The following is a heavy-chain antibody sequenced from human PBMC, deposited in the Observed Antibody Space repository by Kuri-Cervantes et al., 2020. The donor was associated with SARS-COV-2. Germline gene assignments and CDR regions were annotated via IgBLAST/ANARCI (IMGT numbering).Heavy chain of an antibody. CDR2: IRYDGSNK. V-gene: IGHV3-30*02. Sequence: GGSLRLSCAASGFTFSSYGMHWVRQAPGKGLEWVAFIRYDGSNKYYADSVKGRFTISRDNSKNTLYLQMNSLRAEDTAVYYCAKVSINHYYDRSGYYLDVWGKGTTVTVSS. CDR3: AKVSINHYYDRSGYYLDV. J-gene: IGHJ6*03. D-gene: IGHD3-22*01. CDR1: GFTFSSYG.